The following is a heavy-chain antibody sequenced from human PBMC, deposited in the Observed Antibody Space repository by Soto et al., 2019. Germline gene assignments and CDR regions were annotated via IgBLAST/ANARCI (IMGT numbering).Heavy chain of an antibody. J-gene: IGHJ4*02. V-gene: IGHV3-30*18. D-gene: IGHD3-22*01. CDR2: ISYDGSNK. CDR1: GFTFSSYG. CDR3: AKEGYYYDSSGLTFGAFDY. Sequence: GGSLRLSCAASGFTFSSYGMHWVRQAPGKGLEWVAVISYDGSNKYYADSVKGRFTISRDNSKNTLYLQMNSLRAEDTAVYYCAKEGYYYDSSGLTFGAFDYWGQGTLVTVSS.